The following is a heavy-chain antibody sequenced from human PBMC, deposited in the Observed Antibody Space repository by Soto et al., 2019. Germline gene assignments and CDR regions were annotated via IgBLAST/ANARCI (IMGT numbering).Heavy chain of an antibody. CDR3: ARGGGSSWYYFAY. V-gene: IGHV4-59*08. CDR1: GGSISSYY. D-gene: IGHD6-13*01. Sequence: QVQLQESGPGLVKPSETLSLTCIVSGGSISSYYWSWIRQPPGQGLEWIGYIYYSGSTTYNPSLKSRATMSEDTSKNQFSLKLSSVTAADTAVDYCARGGGSSWYYFAYWGQGTPVTVSS. J-gene: IGHJ4*02. CDR2: IYYSGST.